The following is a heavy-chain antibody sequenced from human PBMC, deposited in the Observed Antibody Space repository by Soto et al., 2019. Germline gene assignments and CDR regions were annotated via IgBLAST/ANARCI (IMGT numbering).Heavy chain of an antibody. V-gene: IGHV3-23*01. D-gene: IGHD6-19*01. CDR1: GFTFSSYA. CDR3: AKDLYTSGRTTPIALAN. CDR2: ISGGAGST. J-gene: IGHJ4*02. Sequence: EVQLLESGGGSVQPGGSLRLSCAASGFTFSSYAMTWVRQAPGKGLEYVSSISGGAGSTYYADAVKGRFTISRDNSKNTLYLQMTSLRAEDTAVYYCAKDLYTSGRTTPIALANWGQGALVTVSS.